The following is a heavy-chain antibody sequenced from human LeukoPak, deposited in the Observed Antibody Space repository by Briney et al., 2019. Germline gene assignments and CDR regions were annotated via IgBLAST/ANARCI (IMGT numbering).Heavy chain of an antibody. D-gene: IGHD5-18*01. CDR2: ISYDGSNK. CDR1: GFTFSSYA. V-gene: IGHV3-30*04. CDR3: ARTDGYSYGNHYYYGMDV. Sequence: PGGSLRLSCAASGFTFSSYAMHWVRQAPGKGLEWVAVISYDGSNKYYADSVKGRFTISRDNSKNTLYLQMNSLRAEDTAVYYCARTDGYSYGNHYYYGMDVWGQGTTVTVSS. J-gene: IGHJ6*02.